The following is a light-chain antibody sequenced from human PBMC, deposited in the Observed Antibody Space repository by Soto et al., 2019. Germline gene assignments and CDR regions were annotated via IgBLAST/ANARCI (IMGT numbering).Light chain of an antibody. Sequence: DIQMTQSPSSLSASVGDRVTITCRASQGISSYLAWYQQKPGEVPKLLIYAASTLQSGVPSRFSGSGSGTDFTLTISSLQPEDVATYYCQKYTGAPYTFGQGTKVDIK. V-gene: IGKV1-27*01. CDR3: QKYTGAPYT. J-gene: IGKJ2*01. CDR1: QGISSY. CDR2: AAS.